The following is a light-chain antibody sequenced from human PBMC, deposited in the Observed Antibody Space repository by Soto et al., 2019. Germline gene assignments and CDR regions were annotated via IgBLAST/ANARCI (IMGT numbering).Light chain of an antibody. CDR1: NIGSKS. CDR2: DDS. Sequence: SYELTQPPSVSVAPGQTAGITCGGNNIGSKSVHWYQQKPGQAPVLVVYDDSDRPSGIPERFSGSNSGNTATLTISRVEAGDEADYYCQVWDSSSVHYGFGTGTKVTVL. CDR3: QVWDSSSVHYG. J-gene: IGLJ1*01. V-gene: IGLV3-21*02.